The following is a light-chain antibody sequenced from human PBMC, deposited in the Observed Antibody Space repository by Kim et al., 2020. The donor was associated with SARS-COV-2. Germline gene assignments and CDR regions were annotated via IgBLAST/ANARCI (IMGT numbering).Light chain of an antibody. CDR1: ERFSSNY. CDR2: GAS. CDR3: QQYGSSPRT. Sequence: SPGERAHLSCRPSERFSSNYLAWYQQKPGQPPRLLIYGASSRATGIPDRFSGSGSGTVFTLTISRLEPEDFAVYCFQQYGSSPRTFGQGTK. J-gene: IGKJ1*01. V-gene: IGKV3-20*01.